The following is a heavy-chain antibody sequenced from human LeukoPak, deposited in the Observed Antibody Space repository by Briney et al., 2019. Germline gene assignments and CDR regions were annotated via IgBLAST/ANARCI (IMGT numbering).Heavy chain of an antibody. Sequence: SVKVSCKASGGTFSSYAISWVRRAPGQGLEWMGGIIPIFGTANYAQKFQGRVTITTDESTSTAYMELSSLRSEDTAVYYCARLWDYSSGYNDYWGQGTLVTVSS. CDR1: GGTFSSYA. V-gene: IGHV1-69*05. D-gene: IGHD3-22*01. J-gene: IGHJ4*02. CDR2: IIPIFGTA. CDR3: ARLWDYSSGYNDY.